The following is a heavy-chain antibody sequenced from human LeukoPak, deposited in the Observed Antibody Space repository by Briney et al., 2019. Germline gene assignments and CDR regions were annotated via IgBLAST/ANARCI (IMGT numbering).Heavy chain of an antibody. CDR3: ARYAGLGAFDI. Sequence: PSETLSLTCTVSGGSISSYYWSWIRQPPGKGLEWIGYIYYSGSTNYNPSPKSRVTISVDTSKNQFSLKLSSVTAADTAVYYCARYAGLGAFDIWGQGTMVTVSS. CDR1: GGSISSYY. J-gene: IGHJ3*02. CDR2: IYYSGST. D-gene: IGHD6-13*01. V-gene: IGHV4-59*01.